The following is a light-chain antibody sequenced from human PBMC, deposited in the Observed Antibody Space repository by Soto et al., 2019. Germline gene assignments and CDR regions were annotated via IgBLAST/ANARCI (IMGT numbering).Light chain of an antibody. Sequence: QMTQSPSSVSATVGDSVPITCRASQGVSDWVAWYQQKPGEAPKLLIYGSSSLLSGVPSRFSGTRSGTDFTLTISSLQPEDFATYYCQQANSYPWTFGQGTKVDIK. CDR3: QQANSYPWT. CDR1: QGVSDW. CDR2: GSS. V-gene: IGKV1-12*01. J-gene: IGKJ1*01.